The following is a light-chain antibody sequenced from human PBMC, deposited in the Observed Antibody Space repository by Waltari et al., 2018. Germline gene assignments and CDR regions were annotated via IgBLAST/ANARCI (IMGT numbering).Light chain of an antibody. Sequence: IALTQSPGTMSLSPGQRATLPCRASQSVTSISLNWYQQKLGQAPRLLIYGTSSRATGIPDRFSGSGSGTDFTLTISRLEPEDFAVYYCQQYDGEVVTFGGGTKVEI. V-gene: IGKV3-20*01. J-gene: IGKJ4*01. CDR3: QQYDGEVVT. CDR2: GTS. CDR1: QSVTSIS.